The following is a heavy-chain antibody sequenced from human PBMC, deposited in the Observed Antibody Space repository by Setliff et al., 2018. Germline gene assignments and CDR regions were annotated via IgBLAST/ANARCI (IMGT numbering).Heavy chain of an antibody. CDR2: INHGGDT. CDR1: GFFMSSGYY. D-gene: IGHD3-22*01. Sequence: SETLSLTCAVSGFFMSSGYYWGWIRQPPGKGLEWIGSINHGGDTSYNPSLQSRVAISVDTSKNQFSLKLSSVTAADTAVYYCVRRTYYYDTSPMGWFDPWGQGILVTVS. J-gene: IGHJ5*02. CDR3: VRRTYYYDTSPMGWFDP. V-gene: IGHV4-38-2*01.